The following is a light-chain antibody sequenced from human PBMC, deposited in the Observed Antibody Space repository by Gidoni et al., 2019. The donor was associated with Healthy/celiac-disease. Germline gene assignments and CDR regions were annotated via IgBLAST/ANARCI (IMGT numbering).Light chain of an antibody. J-gene: IGLJ2*01. CDR1: SSDVGVYNY. CDR2: DVS. V-gene: IGLV2-14*03. CDR3: SSYTSSSTVV. Sequence: QSALTQPASVSESPGQSITISGTGTSSDVGVYNYVSWYQQHPGKAPKLMSYDVSNRPSGVSNRFSGSKSGNTASLTISGLQAEDEADYYCSSYTSSSTVVFGGGTKLTVI.